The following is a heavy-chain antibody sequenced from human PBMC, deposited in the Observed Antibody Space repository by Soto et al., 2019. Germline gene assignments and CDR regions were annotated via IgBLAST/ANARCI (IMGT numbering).Heavy chain of an antibody. J-gene: IGHJ6*02. D-gene: IGHD1-1*01. CDR2: IIPIFDTA. Sequence: QVQLVQSGAELRKPGSSVKVSCKASGGTFSDSTINWVRQAPGQRLEWMGGIIPIFDTANYAEKFQGRVTITADESTSTSFMEVSSLRTEDTAVYYCARNGTLTGYSYGMHVWGQGTMVTVSS. CDR3: ARNGTLTGYSYGMHV. V-gene: IGHV1-69*01. CDR1: GGTFSDST.